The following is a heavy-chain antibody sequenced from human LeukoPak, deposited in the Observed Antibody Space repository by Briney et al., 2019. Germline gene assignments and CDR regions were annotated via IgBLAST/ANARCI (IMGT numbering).Heavy chain of an antibody. D-gene: IGHD2-8*01. J-gene: IGHJ4*02. V-gene: IGHV1-18*01. CDR3: ARDPTTAGIVLMASFDY. CDR2: ISAYNGNT. CDR1: GYTFTSYG. Sequence: GASVKVSCKASGYTFTSYGISWVRQAPGQGLEWMGWISAYNGNTNYAQKLQGRVTMTTDTSTSTAYMELRSLRSDDTAVYYCARDPTTAGIVLMASFDYWGQGTLVTVSS.